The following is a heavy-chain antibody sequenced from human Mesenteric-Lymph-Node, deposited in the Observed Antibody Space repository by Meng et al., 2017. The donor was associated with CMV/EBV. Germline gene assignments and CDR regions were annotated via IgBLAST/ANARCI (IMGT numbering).Heavy chain of an antibody. D-gene: IGHD2-2*02. CDR3: ARGPYCSSTSCYSDY. CDR1: GGTFSSYA. V-gene: IGHV1-69*05. CDR2: IIPIFGTA. Sequence: SVKVSCKASGGTFSSYAISWVRQAPGQGLEWMGGIIPIFGTANYAQKFQGRVTMTRNTSISTAYMELSSLRSEDTAVYYCARGPYCSSTSCYSDYWGQGTLVTVSS. J-gene: IGHJ4*02.